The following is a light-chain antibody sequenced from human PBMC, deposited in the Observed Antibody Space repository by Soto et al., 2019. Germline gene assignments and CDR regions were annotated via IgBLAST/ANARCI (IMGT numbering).Light chain of an antibody. CDR1: HDISNY. CDR2: DAT. CDR3: QQYDSLPIS. J-gene: IGKJ5*01. V-gene: IGKV1-33*01. Sequence: DIQMTQSPSSLSASVGDRVTITCQASHDISNYLNWYQQKPGKAPRLLIYDATNWETGIPARFSGCGSGTDFTFTISSLEPEDIAVYYCQQYDSLPISFGGGTRLEIK.